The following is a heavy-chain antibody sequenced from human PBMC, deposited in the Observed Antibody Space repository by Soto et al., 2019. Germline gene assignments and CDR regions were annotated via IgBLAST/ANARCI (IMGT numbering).Heavy chain of an antibody. J-gene: IGHJ3*02. V-gene: IGHV1-18*04. CDR2: ISAYNGNT. CDR1: GYTFTSYG. Sequence: ASVKVSCKASGYTFTSYGISWVRQAPGQGLEWMGWISAYNGNTNYAQKLQGRVTMTTDTSTSTAYMELRSLRSDDTAVYYCARDPAIAARPSDDAFDIWGQGTMVTVSS. D-gene: IGHD6-6*01. CDR3: ARDPAIAARPSDDAFDI.